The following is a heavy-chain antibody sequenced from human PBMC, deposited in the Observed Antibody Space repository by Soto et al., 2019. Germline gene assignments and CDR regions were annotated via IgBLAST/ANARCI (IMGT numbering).Heavy chain of an antibody. J-gene: IGHJ6*02. CDR3: ARGPFGYYDSSGEDYYYYYGMDV. Sequence: GGSLRLSCAASGFTFSSYSMNWVRQAPGKGLEWVSYISSSSSTIYYADSVKGRFTISRDNAKNSLYLQMNSLRDEDTAVYYCARGPFGYYDSSGEDYYYYYGMDVWGQGTTVTVSS. CDR1: GFTFSSYS. V-gene: IGHV3-48*02. D-gene: IGHD3-22*01. CDR2: ISSSSSTI.